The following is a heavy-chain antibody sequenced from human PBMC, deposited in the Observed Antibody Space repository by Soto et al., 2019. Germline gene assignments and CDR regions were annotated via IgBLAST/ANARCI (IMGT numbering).Heavy chain of an antibody. Sequence: EVQLVESGGGLVQPGGSLRLSCAASGFTVSSNSMSWVRQAPRKGLEWVSIIYGDGSTYYADSVKGRFTISRDSSKNTQYLHMNSLRAEDTAVYYCARDGDLNYWGQGTLVTVSS. CDR1: GFTVSSNS. J-gene: IGHJ4*02. D-gene: IGHD7-27*01. CDR2: IYGDGST. V-gene: IGHV3-66*01. CDR3: ARDGDLNY.